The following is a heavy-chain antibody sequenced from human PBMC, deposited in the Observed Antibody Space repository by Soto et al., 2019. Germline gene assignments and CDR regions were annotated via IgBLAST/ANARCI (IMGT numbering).Heavy chain of an antibody. J-gene: IGHJ4*02. CDR3: AREPYDILTGYLNYFDY. CDR1: GGSISSSSYY. D-gene: IGHD3-9*01. CDR2: INHSGST. V-gene: IGHV4-39*07. Sequence: SSETLSLTCTVSGGSISSSSYYWGWIRQPPGKGLEWIGEINHSGSTYYNPSLKSRVTISVDTSKNQFSLKLSSVTAADTAVYYCAREPYDILTGYLNYFDYWGQGTLVTVSS.